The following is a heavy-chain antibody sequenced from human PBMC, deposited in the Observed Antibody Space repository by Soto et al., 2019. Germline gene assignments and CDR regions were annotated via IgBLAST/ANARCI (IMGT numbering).Heavy chain of an antibody. D-gene: IGHD2-2*02. V-gene: IGHV3-21*01. Sequence: PGGSLILYFASSGFTFGGYSMNWVRQAPGKGLEWVSSISSSSSYIYYADSVKGRFTISRDNAKNSLYLQMNSLRAEDTAVYYCAREPGYCSSTSCYTGFDYWGQGTLVTVSS. CDR2: ISSSSSYI. CDR3: AREPGYCSSTSCYTGFDY. CDR1: GFTFGGYS. J-gene: IGHJ4*02.